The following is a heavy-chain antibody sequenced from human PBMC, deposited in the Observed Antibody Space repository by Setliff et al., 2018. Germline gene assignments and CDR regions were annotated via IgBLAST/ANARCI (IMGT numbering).Heavy chain of an antibody. CDR1: GGSISSSSYY. V-gene: IGHV4-61*05. J-gene: IGHJ4*02. D-gene: IGHD2-15*01. Sequence: PSETLSLTCTVSGGSISSSSYYWGWIRQPPGKGLEWIGYIYYSGSTNYNPSLKSRVTISVDTSKNQFSLKLSSVTAADTAMYYCARILGYCSGGSCYVPYWGQGTLVTVSS. CDR3: ARILGYCSGGSCYVPY. CDR2: IYYSGST.